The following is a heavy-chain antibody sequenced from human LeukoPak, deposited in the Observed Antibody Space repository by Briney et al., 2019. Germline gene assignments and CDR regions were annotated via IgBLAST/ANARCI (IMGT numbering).Heavy chain of an antibody. CDR2: IYSGGST. J-gene: IGHJ4*02. D-gene: IGHD5-18*01. CDR1: GFPVSNNY. CDR3: ARDRYSYGYALDC. V-gene: IGHV3-66*02. Sequence: GGSLRLSCTASGFPVSNNYMSWVRQAPGEGLEWVSVIYSGGSTYHADSVKGRFIISRDNSKNTLNLQMNSLRVEDSAVYYCARDRYSYGYALDCWGQGTLVTVSS.